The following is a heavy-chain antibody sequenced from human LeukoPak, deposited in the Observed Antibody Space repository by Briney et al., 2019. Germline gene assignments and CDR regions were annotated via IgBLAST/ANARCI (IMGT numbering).Heavy chain of an antibody. Sequence: GGSLRLSCVASGFTFKSYAMSWVRQAPGKGLEWVSVVSGGGGSTDYADSVKGRFTISRDNSMNTLYLQMNTLRAEDTAVYYCAKAVDTAMISALGVWGQGTMITVSS. CDR3: AKAVDTAMISALGV. CDR2: VSGGGGST. CDR1: GFTFKSYA. V-gene: IGHV3-23*01. J-gene: IGHJ3*01. D-gene: IGHD5-18*01.